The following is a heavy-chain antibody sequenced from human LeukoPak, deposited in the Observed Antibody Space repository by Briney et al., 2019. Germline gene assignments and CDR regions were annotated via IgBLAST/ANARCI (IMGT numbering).Heavy chain of an antibody. J-gene: IGHJ4*02. D-gene: IGHD3-10*01. V-gene: IGHV4-31*03. CDR2: IYYSGST. CDR3: ARVTRGVITFDY. Sequence: SQTLSLTCTVSGDSISSGGYYWTWIRQHPGKGLEWIGYIYYSGSTYYNPSLKSRVTMSVDTSKNQFSLKLSSVTAADAAVYYCARVTRGVITFDYWGQGTLVTVSS. CDR1: GDSISSGGYY.